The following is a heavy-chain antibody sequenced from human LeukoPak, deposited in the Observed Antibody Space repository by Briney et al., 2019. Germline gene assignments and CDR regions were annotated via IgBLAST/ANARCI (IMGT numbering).Heavy chain of an antibody. J-gene: IGHJ4*02. V-gene: IGHV3-23*01. D-gene: IGHD6-6*01. CDR1: GFTLSSYA. Sequence: PGGSLRLSCVVSGFTLSSYAMSWVRQAPRKGLEWVAATSSSDSGKYHADSVRGRFTISRDNSKNTVYLQMNSLRAEDTAVYYCAKTARSSIAARYFDYWGQGTLVTVSS. CDR3: AKTARSSIAARYFDY. CDR2: TSSSDSGK.